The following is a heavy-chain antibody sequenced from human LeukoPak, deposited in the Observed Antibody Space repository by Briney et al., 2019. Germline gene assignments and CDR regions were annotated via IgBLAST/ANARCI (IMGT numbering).Heavy chain of an antibody. CDR3: ARVPGE. J-gene: IGHJ4*02. CDR2: IYPSGST. V-gene: IGHV4-61*02. Sequence: SQTLSLTCTVSGGSISSGSYYWSRIRQPAGKGLEWLGRIYPSGSTNYNPSLKSRVTISVDTSKNQFSLKLTSVTAADTAVYYCARVPGEWGQGTLVTVSS. D-gene: IGHD3-10*01. CDR1: GGSISSGSYY.